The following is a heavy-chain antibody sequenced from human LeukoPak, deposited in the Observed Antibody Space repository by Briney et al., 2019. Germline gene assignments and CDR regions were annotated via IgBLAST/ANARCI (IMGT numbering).Heavy chain of an antibody. CDR2: ISSDGTII. Sequence: PGGSLRLSCVASGFTFSTYAMHWLRQAPGKGLEYVSAISSDGTIIYYANSVKGRFTISRDNSKNTLYLQMGSLRAEDMAVYYCARWRPTGAAGYCNWGRGTRVTVSS. CDR1: GFTFSTYA. D-gene: IGHD6-13*01. V-gene: IGHV3-64*01. CDR3: ARWRPTGAAGYCN. J-gene: IGHJ4*02.